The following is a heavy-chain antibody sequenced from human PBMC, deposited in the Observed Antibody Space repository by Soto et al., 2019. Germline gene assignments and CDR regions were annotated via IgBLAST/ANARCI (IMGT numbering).Heavy chain of an antibody. Sequence: SLRLSCAASGFTFSSYWMHWVRQAPGKGLVWVSRINSDGSSTSYADSVKGRFTISRDNAKNSLYLQMNSLRAEDTAVYYCARVLTDVQLAFDVWGQGTMVTVSS. CDR3: ARVLTDVQLAFDV. CDR2: INSDGSST. J-gene: IGHJ3*01. CDR1: GFTFSSYW. D-gene: IGHD1-1*01. V-gene: IGHV3-74*01.